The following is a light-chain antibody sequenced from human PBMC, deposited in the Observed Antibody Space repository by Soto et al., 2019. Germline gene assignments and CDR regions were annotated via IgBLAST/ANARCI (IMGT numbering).Light chain of an antibody. CDR3: QHYNSYSEA. CDR1: QTISSW. Sequence: QLTQSPSSLSGSVGDGVTITCRASQTISSWLAWYQQKPGKAPKLLIYKASTLKSGVPSRFSGSGSGTEFTLTISSLQPDDFATYYCQHYNSYSEAFGQGTKVDIK. CDR2: KAS. V-gene: IGKV1-5*03. J-gene: IGKJ1*01.